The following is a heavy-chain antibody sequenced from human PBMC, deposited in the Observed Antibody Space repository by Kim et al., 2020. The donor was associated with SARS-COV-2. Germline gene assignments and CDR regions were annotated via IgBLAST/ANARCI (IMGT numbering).Heavy chain of an antibody. J-gene: IGHJ4*02. CDR1: GGSIRSYY. D-gene: IGHD3-16*02. V-gene: IGHV4-59*08. Sequence: SETLSLTCTVSGGSIRSYYWSWIRQPPGKGLECIGYMYYSVITNYNPSLNGRVTMSLDTSKNQVSLSLTSVTAADTAVYYCAGYSGSDDYFRGTYRPPHFDSWGQGTLVTVSS. CDR3: AGYSGSDDYFRGTYRPPHFDS. CDR2: MYYSVIT.